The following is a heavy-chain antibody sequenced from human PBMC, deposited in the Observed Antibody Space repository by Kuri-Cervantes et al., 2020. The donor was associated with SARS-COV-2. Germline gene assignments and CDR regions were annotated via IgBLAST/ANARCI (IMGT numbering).Heavy chain of an antibody. D-gene: IGHD3-9*01. Sequence: SGPTLVKPTQTLTLTCTFSGFSLSTSGVGVGWIRQPPGKALEWLALIYWDDDKRYSPSLKSRLTITKDTSKNQVVLTMTNMDPVDTATYYCARTYYYILTGYDMGFDHWGQGTLVTVSS. J-gene: IGHJ4*02. V-gene: IGHV2-5*02. CDR1: GFSLSTSGVG. CDR3: ARTYYYILTGYDMGFDH. CDR2: IYWDDDK.